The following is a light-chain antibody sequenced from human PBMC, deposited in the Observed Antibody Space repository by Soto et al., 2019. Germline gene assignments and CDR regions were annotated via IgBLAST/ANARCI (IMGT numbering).Light chain of an antibody. Sequence: DIEMTQSQSSLSASVGDRVTIPCRASQSIDTYLNWYQQKPGKAPKLLIYAASSLQSGVPSRFSGSGSGTDFTLTISNLQPEDFATYFCPQSYSTPLTFGGGTKVDI. CDR1: QSIDTY. V-gene: IGKV1-39*01. CDR3: PQSYSTPLT. J-gene: IGKJ4*01. CDR2: AAS.